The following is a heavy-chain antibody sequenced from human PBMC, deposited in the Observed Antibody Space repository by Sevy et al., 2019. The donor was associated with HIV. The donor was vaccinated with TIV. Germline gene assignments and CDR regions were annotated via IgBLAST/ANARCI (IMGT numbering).Heavy chain of an antibody. Sequence: GGSLRLSCAASGFTFSSYGMHWVRQAPGKGLEWVAVIWYDGSNKYYADSVKGRFTISRDNSKNTLYLQMNSLRAEDTAVYYCARDSLDTAMGATRRAAPFDYWGQGTLVTVSS. CDR2: IWYDGSNK. V-gene: IGHV3-33*01. CDR1: GFTFSSYG. CDR3: ARDSLDTAMGATRRAAPFDY. D-gene: IGHD5-18*01. J-gene: IGHJ4*02.